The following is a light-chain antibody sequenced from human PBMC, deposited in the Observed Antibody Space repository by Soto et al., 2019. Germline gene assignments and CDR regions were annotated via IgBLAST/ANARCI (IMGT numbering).Light chain of an antibody. Sequence: DIVMTQSPDSLAVSLGERATINCKSSQSVLYSSNNKNHLAWYQRKPGHPPKLLIYWASTRESGVPDRFSGSGSGTDFTLTISSLQAEDVAVYYCQQYYDAPWTFGQGTKVEIK. V-gene: IGKV4-1*01. CDR1: QSVLYSSNNKNH. CDR2: WAS. J-gene: IGKJ1*01. CDR3: QQYYDAPWT.